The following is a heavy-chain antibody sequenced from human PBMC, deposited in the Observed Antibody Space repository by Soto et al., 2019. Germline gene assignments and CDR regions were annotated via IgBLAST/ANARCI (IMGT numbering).Heavy chain of an antibody. V-gene: IGHV3-30-3*01. CDR3: ASLGSPGYYFDY. Sequence: GGSLRLSCAASGFTFSSYSMHWVRQAPGKGLEWVAVISYDGSNKYYADSVKGRFTISRDNSKNTLYLQMNSLRAEDTAVYYCASLGSPGYYFDYWGQGTLVTVSS. J-gene: IGHJ4*02. CDR2: ISYDGSNK. CDR1: GFTFSSYS. D-gene: IGHD3-10*01.